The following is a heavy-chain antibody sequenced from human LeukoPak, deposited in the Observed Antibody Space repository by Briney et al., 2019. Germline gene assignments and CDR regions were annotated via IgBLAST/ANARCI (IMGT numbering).Heavy chain of an antibody. J-gene: IGHJ4*02. V-gene: IGHV3-48*02. CDR3: ARGYDRSGYRY. CDR1: GFTFSSYI. D-gene: IGHD3-22*01. Sequence: PGGSLRLSCAASGFTFSSYIMDWVRQSPGKGLEWVSYISSSSSSINYADSVKGRFTISRDNAKNSLYLQMSSLRDEDTAVYYCARGYDRSGYRYWGQGTLVTVSS. CDR2: ISSSSSSI.